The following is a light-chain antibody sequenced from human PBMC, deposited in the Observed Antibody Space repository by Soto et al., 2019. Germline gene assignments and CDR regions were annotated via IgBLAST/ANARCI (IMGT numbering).Light chain of an antibody. CDR2: TAS. Sequence: DIQMTQSPSTLSASVGDRVTITCRASQDISNYLAWYQQKPGKAPNLLIHTASSLQTGVPSRFSGSGSGTEFTLTIGSLRPEDFATYYCQHRHSYPITFGQGTRLEIK. CDR3: QHRHSYPIT. J-gene: IGKJ5*01. CDR1: QDISNY. V-gene: IGKV1-9*01.